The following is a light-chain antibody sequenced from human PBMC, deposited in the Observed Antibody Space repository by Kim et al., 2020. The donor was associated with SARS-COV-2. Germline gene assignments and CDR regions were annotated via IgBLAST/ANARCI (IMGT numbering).Light chain of an antibody. J-gene: IGLJ2*01. CDR1: SSDVGGYNY. CDR2: DVS. CDR3: SSYTSSSPL. V-gene: IGLV2-14*03. Sequence: PGQSITISCTGTSSDVGGYNYVSWYQQHPGKAPKLMIYDVSNRPSGVSYRFSGSKSGNTASLTISGLQAEDEADYYCSSYTSSSPLFGGGTQLTVL.